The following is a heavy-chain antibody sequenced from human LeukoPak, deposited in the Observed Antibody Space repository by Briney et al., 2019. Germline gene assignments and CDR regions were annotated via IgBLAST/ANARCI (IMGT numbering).Heavy chain of an antibody. CDR2: IYYSGST. D-gene: IGHD4-17*01. CDR3: ARGDDYGAFGDYFDY. CDR1: GGSISSYY. J-gene: IGHJ4*02. V-gene: IGHV4-59*08. Sequence: PSETLSLTCTVSGGSISSYYWSWIRQPPGKGLEWIGYIYYSGSTNYNPSLKSRVTISVDTSKNQFSLKLSSVTAADTAVYYCARGDDYGAFGDYFDYWGQGTLVTVSS.